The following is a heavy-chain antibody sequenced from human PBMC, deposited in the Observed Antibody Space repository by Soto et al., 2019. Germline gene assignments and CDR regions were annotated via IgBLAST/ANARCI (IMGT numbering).Heavy chain of an antibody. D-gene: IGHD3-22*01. V-gene: IGHV1-69*02. Sequence: QVQLVQSGAEVKKLGSWLRVSSKPSGAPLTGYPLSWVGQAPGQGLGWLGRIIPILGIANYAQKFQGRVTITADKSTSTAYMELSSLRSEDTAVYYCARAPIYYYDSSGYYFDYWGQGTLVTVSS. J-gene: IGHJ4*02. CDR3: ARAPIYYYDSSGYYFDY. CDR1: GAPLTGYP. CDR2: IIPILGIA.